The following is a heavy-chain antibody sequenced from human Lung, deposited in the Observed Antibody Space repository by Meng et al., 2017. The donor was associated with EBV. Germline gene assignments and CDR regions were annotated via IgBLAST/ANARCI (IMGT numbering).Heavy chain of an antibody. V-gene: IGHV3-53*01. CDR3: ARERGGAAA. Sequence: VDVAGRLIPRGGALRLSCAASGLPVSRNYMSWARPARGKGLDGVSVIYSGGSTYYADSVKGRFTISRDNSKNTLYLQMNSLRAEDTAVYYCARERGGAAAWGQGTLVTVSS. D-gene: IGHD6-13*01. CDR1: GLPVSRNY. CDR2: IYSGGST. J-gene: IGHJ5*02.